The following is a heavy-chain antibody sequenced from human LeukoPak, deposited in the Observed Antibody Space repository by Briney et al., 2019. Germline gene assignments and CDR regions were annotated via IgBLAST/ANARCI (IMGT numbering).Heavy chain of an antibody. CDR2: INPSDGST. Sequence: ASVKVSCTASGYTFTSYYMHWVRQAPGPGLERMGKINPSDGSTRYAQKFQGRVTMTRDMSTSTVYMELSSLRSEDTAVYYCARSDGYGLVGIWGQGTMVTVSS. CDR3: ARSDGYGLVGI. CDR1: GYTFTSYY. D-gene: IGHD3-10*01. J-gene: IGHJ3*02. V-gene: IGHV1-46*01.